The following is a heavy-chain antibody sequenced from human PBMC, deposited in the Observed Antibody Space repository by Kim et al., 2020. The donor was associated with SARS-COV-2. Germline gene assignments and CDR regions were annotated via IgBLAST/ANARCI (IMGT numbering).Heavy chain of an antibody. V-gene: IGHV4-39*01. Sequence: KSRVTISVDTSKNQFSLKLSSVTAADTAVYYCARQMGITMIVVVISTPFDYWGQGTLVTVSS. CDR3: ARQMGITMIVVVISTPFDY. D-gene: IGHD3-22*01. J-gene: IGHJ4*02.